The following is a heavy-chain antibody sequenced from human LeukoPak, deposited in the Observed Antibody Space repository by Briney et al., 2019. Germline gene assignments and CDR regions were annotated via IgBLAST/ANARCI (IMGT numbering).Heavy chain of an antibody. V-gene: IGHV4-4*09. Sequence: SETLSLTCTVSGTSISNYYLSWIRQPPGKGLEWIGYIYTSGTTNYNPSIKSRVIISADTTKNQFSLILNSVTAADTAVYYCARSPPAPKEFHKWSQGTLVTVYS. CDR1: GTSISNYY. CDR3: ARSPPAPKEFHK. D-gene: IGHD2/OR15-2a*01. J-gene: IGHJ4*02. CDR2: IYTSGTT.